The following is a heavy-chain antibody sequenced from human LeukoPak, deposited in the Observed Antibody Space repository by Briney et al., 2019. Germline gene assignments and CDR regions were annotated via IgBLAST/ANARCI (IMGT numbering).Heavy chain of an antibody. CDR3: ARGPPAKPGTGYYYGMDV. CDR1: GGSISSSSYY. J-gene: IGHJ6*02. D-gene: IGHD2-2*01. Sequence: SETLSLTCTVSGGSISSSSYYWGWIRQPPGKGLEWIGEINHSGSTNYNPSLKSRVTISVDMSKNQFSLKLSSVTAADTAVYYCARGPPAKPGTGYYYGMDVWGQGTTVTVSS. CDR2: INHSGST. V-gene: IGHV4-39*07.